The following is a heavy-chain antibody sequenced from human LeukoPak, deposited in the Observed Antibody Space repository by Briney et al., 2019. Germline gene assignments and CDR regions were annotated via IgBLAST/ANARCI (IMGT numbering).Heavy chain of an antibody. V-gene: IGHV4-61*01. Sequence: SETLSLTCTVSGGSFSSGSYYRSWIRQPPGKGLEWIGNIYYSGSTNYNPSLKSRVTISVDTSKNQFSLKLSSVTAADTAVYYCARYEDWYFDLWGRGALVTVSS. CDR2: IYYSGST. D-gene: IGHD3-3*01. CDR3: ARYEDWYFDL. CDR1: GGSFSSGSYY. J-gene: IGHJ2*01.